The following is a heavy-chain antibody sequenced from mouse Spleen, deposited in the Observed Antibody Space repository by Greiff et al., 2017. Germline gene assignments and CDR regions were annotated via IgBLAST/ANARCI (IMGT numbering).Heavy chain of an antibody. CDR2: IYPGDGDT. D-gene: IGHD1-1*01. CDR3: ARSGLLRYPDY. CDR1: GYAFSSSW. V-gene: IGHV1-82*01. Sequence: QVQLQQSGPELVKPGASVKISCKASGYAFSSSWMNWVKQRPGKGLEWIGRIYPGDGDTNYNGKFKGKATLTADKSSSTAYMQLSSLTSEDSAVYFCARSGLLRYPDYWGQGTTLTVSS. J-gene: IGHJ2*01.